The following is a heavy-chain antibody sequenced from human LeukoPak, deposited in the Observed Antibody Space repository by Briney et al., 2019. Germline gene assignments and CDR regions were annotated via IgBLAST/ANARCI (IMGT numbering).Heavy chain of an antibody. J-gene: IGHJ4*02. CDR3: AKDTTPLGGYSGCGHY. Sequence: PGGSLRLSCAASGFTFADYAMHWVRQAPGKGLEWVSFISGDGYGTYYADSVKGRFTISRDNTENSLYLQMNSLRTEDTAFYYCAKDTTPLGGYSGCGHYWGQGTLVTVSS. V-gene: IGHV3-43*02. CDR2: ISGDGYGT. CDR1: GFTFADYA. D-gene: IGHD5-12*01.